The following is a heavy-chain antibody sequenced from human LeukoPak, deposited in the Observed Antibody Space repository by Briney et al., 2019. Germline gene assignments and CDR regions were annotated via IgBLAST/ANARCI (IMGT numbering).Heavy chain of an antibody. CDR3: ARDGTSGSGTFDY. CDR2: IYYSGST. Sequence: SETLSPTCTVSGGSISSGGYYWSWIRQHPGKGLEWIGYIYYSGSTYYNPSLKSRVTISVDTSKNQFSLKLSSVTAADTAVYYCARDGTSGSGTFDYWGQGTLVTVSS. CDR1: GGSISSGGYY. V-gene: IGHV4-31*03. J-gene: IGHJ4*02. D-gene: IGHD3-10*01.